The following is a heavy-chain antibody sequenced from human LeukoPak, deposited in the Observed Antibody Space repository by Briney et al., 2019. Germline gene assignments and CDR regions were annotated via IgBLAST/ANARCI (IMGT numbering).Heavy chain of an antibody. CDR1: GFTFSSYW. J-gene: IGHJ4*02. CDR3: ARDPRDSAGSPHDY. V-gene: IGHV3-7*01. Sequence: GGSRRLACAASGFTFSSYWMSWVRQAAGQGREWVANIKQDGSEKYYVDSVKGRFTISRDNAKNSLYLQMNSLRAEDTAVYYCARDPRDSAGSPHDYWGQGTLVTVSS. D-gene: IGHD4-11*01. CDR2: IKQDGSEK.